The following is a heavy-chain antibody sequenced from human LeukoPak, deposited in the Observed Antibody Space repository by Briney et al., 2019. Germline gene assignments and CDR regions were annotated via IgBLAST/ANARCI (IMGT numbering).Heavy chain of an antibody. J-gene: IGHJ3*02. CDR3: ARQWNCSGGSCYSGAFDI. Sequence: PSETLSLTCAVYGGSFSGYYWSWIRQPPGKGLEWIGSIYHSGSTYYNPSLKSRVTISVDTSKNQFSLKLSSVTAADTAVYYCARQWNCSGGSCYSGAFDIWGQGTMVTVSS. CDR2: IYHSGST. D-gene: IGHD2-15*01. CDR1: GGSFSGYY. V-gene: IGHV4-34*01.